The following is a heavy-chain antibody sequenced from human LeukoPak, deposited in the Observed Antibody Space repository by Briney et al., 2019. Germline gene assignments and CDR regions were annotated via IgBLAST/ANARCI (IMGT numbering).Heavy chain of an antibody. V-gene: IGHV3-30*02. Sequence: PGGSLRLSCAASGFTFGSYDMHWVRQAPGKGLEWVAFIQYDGSNKYYADSVKGRFTISRDNSKNTLYLQMNSLRTENTAVYYCGKAVAGTVDYWGQGILVTVSS. CDR1: GFTFGSYD. J-gene: IGHJ4*02. CDR3: GKAVAGTVDY. D-gene: IGHD6-19*01. CDR2: IQYDGSNK.